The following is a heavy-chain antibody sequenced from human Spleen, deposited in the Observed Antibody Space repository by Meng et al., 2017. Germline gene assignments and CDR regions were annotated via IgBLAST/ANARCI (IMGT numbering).Heavy chain of an antibody. CDR3: AKRDGSGSYRFFDY. J-gene: IGHJ4*02. CDR1: GFTFSSYA. V-gene: IGHV3-23*04. CDR2: INYSGVST. Sequence: VQLVGTGWDLIQPGGSLRLSCSASGFTFSSYAMSWVRQPPGKGLEWVSDINYSGVSTYYADSVKGRFTISRDNSKNTVYLQLNSLRAEDTAVYYCAKRDGSGSYRFFDYWGQGTLVTVSS. D-gene: IGHD3-10*01.